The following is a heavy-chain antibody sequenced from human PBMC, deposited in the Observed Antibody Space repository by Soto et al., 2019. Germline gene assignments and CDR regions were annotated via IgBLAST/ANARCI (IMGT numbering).Heavy chain of an antibody. Sequence: GGSLRLSCAASGFTFSSYAMSWVRQAPGKGLKWVSAISGSGGSTYSADSVKGRFTISRDNSKNTLYLQMSGLRAEDTAVYYCAKDPGVYYYGGSGYFDYWGQGTLVTVSS. J-gene: IGHJ4*02. CDR3: AKDPGVYYYGGSGYFDY. CDR1: GFTFSSYA. CDR2: ISGSGGST. D-gene: IGHD3-22*01. V-gene: IGHV3-23*01.